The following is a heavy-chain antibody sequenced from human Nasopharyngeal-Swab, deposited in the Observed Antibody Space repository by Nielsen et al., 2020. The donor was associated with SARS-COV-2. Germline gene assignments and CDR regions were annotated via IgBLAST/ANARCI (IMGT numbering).Heavy chain of an antibody. Sequence: GSLRLSCAVYGGSFSDYYWSWIRQPQGKWLEWIGEINHSGSTNYSPSLKSRVTISAHTSKNQVPLKLSSVTAAETAVYYCARRPYSHSAGYHYHMDVWGTGTKVTVSS. V-gene: IGHV4-34*01. CDR1: GGSFSDYY. D-gene: IGHD4-11*01. CDR2: INHSGST. J-gene: IGHJ6*03. CDR3: ARRPYSHSAGYHYHMDV.